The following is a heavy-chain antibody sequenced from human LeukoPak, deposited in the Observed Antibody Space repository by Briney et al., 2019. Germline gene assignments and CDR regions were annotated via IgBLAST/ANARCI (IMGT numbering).Heavy chain of an antibody. V-gene: IGHV3-13*04. J-gene: IGHJ6*02. CDR1: GFTFSSYD. CDR3: AKDRGYDFSYGMDD. D-gene: IGHD5-12*01. Sequence: PGGSLRLSCAASGFTFSSYDMHWVRQTTGKGLEWVSAIGTAGDTYYPDSVKGRFTISRDNSKNTMYLQLSSLRVDDTAVYFCAKDRGYDFSYGMDDWGQGTTVIVSS. CDR2: IGTAGDT.